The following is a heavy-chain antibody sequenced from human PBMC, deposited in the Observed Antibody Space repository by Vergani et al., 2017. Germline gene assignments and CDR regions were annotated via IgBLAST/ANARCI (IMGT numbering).Heavy chain of an antibody. V-gene: IGHV3-23*01. J-gene: IGHJ4*01. D-gene: IGHD2/OR15-2a*01. CDR3: VKGEIGLGSDFFDS. Sequence: EVHLLESGGGLVQSGGPLRLSCAASGFTFSNSAVSWVRKAPGRGLAWVSSISGPGVSTHYADSVKGRFSITRDNSKNTVFLQMHSLRAEDTAIYYCVKGEIGLGSDFFDSWGHGILVTVSS. CDR1: GFTFSNSA. CDR2: ISGPGVST.